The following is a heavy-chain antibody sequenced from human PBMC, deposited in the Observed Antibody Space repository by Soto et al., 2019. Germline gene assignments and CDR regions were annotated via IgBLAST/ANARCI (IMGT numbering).Heavy chain of an antibody. CDR2: ISGSGGST. Sequence: GGSLRLSCAASGFTFSSYAMSWVRQAPGKGLEWVSAISGSGGSTYYAESVKGRFNNSRDNSKNTLYLQMNCLRAEDTAVYYCAKGNDVHFDYWGQGTLVTVSS. CDR3: AKGNDVHFDY. D-gene: IGHD6-6*01. J-gene: IGHJ4*02. V-gene: IGHV3-23*01. CDR1: GFTFSSYA.